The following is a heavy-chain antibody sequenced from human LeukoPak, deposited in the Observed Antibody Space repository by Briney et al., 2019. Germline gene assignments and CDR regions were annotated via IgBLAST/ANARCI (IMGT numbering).Heavy chain of an antibody. CDR3: ARDCWGSGSYYKDYHYYMDV. D-gene: IGHD3-10*01. V-gene: IGHV4-61*02. J-gene: IGHJ6*03. Sequence: PSETLSLTCTVSGGSISSGSYYWSWIRQPAGKGLEWIGRIYTSGSTNYNPSLKSRVTISVDTSKNQFSLKLSSVTAADTAVYYCARDCWGSGSYYKDYHYYMDVWGKGTTVTISS. CDR1: GGSISSGSYY. CDR2: IYTSGST.